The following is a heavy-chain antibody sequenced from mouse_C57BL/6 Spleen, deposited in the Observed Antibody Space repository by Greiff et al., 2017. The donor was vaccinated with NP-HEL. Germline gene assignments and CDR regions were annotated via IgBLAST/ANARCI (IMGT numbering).Heavy chain of an antibody. D-gene: IGHD2-5*01. J-gene: IGHJ4*01. CDR3: TRYYYSNLRHYAMDY. CDR1: GFNIKDDY. Sequence: VQLKESGAELVRPGASVKLSCTASGFNIKDDYMHWVKQRPEQGLEWIGWIDPENGDTEYASKFQGKATITADTSSNTAYLQLSSLTSEDTAVYYCTRYYYSNLRHYAMDYWGQGTSVTVSS. V-gene: IGHV14-4*01. CDR2: IDPENGDT.